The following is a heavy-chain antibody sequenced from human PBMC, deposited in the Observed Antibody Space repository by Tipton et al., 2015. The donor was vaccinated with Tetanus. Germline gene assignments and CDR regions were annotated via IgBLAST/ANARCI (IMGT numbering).Heavy chain of an antibody. D-gene: IGHD3-3*01. CDR3: AKERGRVLRFLGWYISNWFDP. CDR1: GFTFSSYA. J-gene: IGHJ5*02. Sequence: SLRLSCAASGFTFSSYAMSWVRQAPGKGLEWVSAISGSGGSTYYADSVKGRFTISRDNSKNTLYLQMNSLRAEDTAVYYCAKERGRVLRFLGWYISNWFDPWGQGTLVTVSS. CDR2: ISGSGGST. V-gene: IGHV3-23*01.